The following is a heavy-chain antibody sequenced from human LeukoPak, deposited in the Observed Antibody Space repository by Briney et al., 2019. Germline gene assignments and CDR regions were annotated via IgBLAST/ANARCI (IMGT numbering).Heavy chain of an antibody. CDR1: GFTFSSYA. CDR2: ISGSGGST. D-gene: IGHD3-10*01. CDR3: AKDWYYGSGSYLHYFDY. Sequence: GGSLRLSCAASGFTFSSYAMSWVRQAPGKGLEWVSAISGSGGSTSYADSVKGRFTISRENSKNTLYLQMNSLSAEDTAVYYCAKDWYYGSGSYLHYFDYWGQGTLVTVSS. V-gene: IGHV3-23*01. J-gene: IGHJ4*02.